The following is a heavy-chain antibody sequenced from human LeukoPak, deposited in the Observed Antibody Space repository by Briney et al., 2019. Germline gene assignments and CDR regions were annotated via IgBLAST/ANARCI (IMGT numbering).Heavy chain of an antibody. Sequence: ASVKVSCKPSGYIFSDRYIYWVRQAPGQGLEWVGWINPKSGGTNYAQKFQGRVTMTSDTSINTVFMEVRRLTSDDMAVYYCATGRPQVGAGPFDFWGKGTLVTVSS. V-gene: IGHV1-2*02. J-gene: IGHJ4*02. CDR1: GYIFSDRY. CDR2: INPKSGGT. CDR3: ATGRPQVGAGPFDF. D-gene: IGHD1-26*01.